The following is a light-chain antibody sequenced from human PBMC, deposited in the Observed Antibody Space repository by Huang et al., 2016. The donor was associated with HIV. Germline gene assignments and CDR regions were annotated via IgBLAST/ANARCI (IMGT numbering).Light chain of an antibody. CDR2: WAS. Sequence: DIVVTQSPGSLALSLGKRAAINCTSSQSVFHSSNNKNYLSWYQLKPGQSPQLLIYWASTREFGVPDRFRGTGSGTDFTLTITSLQAEDVAVYYCHQYYSSPQTFGQGTKVEV. CDR3: HQYYSSPQT. J-gene: IGKJ1*01. CDR1: QSVFHSSNNKNY. V-gene: IGKV4-1*01.